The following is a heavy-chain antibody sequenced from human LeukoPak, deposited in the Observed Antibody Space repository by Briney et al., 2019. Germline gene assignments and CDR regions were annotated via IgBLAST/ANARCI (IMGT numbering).Heavy chain of an antibody. D-gene: IGHD2-2*01. CDR2: ISAYNGNT. Sequence: ASVKVSCKASGYTFTSYGISWVRQAPGQGLEWMGWISAYNGNTNYAQMLQGRVTMTTDTSTSTAYMELRSLRSDDTAVYYCARDPTTDIVVVPAAIPIPHYYYYYGMDVWGQGTTVTVSS. CDR1: GYTFTSYG. J-gene: IGHJ6*02. V-gene: IGHV1-18*01. CDR3: ARDPTTDIVVVPAAIPIPHYYYYYGMDV.